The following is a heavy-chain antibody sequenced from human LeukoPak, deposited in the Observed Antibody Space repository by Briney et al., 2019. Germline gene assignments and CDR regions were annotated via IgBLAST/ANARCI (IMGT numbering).Heavy chain of an antibody. CDR1: GYTFTNSY. CDR2: INPSSGTT. V-gene: IGHV1-46*01. Sequence: ASVKVSCKASGYTFTNSYMVWVRQAPGHGLEWMGIINPSSGTTNYAQKFQGRVTMTRDMSTSTVYMELSSLRSEDTAVYYCARGPHKRTYDRDNWFDPWGQGTLVTVSS. D-gene: IGHD3-3*01. CDR3: ARGPHKRTYDRDNWFDP. J-gene: IGHJ5*02.